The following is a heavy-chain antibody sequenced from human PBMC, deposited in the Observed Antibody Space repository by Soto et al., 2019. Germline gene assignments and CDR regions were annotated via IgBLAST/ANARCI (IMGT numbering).Heavy chain of an antibody. CDR2: IKQDGSEK. D-gene: IGHD3-10*01. J-gene: IGHJ4*02. V-gene: IGHV3-7*02. CDR1: GFGFSNYW. CDR3: TKSYGSVDFPPR. Sequence: EVRLVESGGGLVQAGGSLRLSCAASGFGFSNYWMTWFRQAPGRGREWVANIKQDGSEKYYVDSVKGRFVISRDNAKNSLFLQMDSLRAEDTSVYYCTKSYGSVDFPPRWGQGTLVTVSS.